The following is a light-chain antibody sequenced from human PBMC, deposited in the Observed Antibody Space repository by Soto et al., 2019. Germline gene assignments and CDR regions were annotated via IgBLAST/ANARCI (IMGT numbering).Light chain of an antibody. CDR1: ESVSENGY. CDR2: GAS. J-gene: IGKJ2*01. V-gene: IGKV3-20*01. CDR3: QHYGTSPYT. Sequence: EIVLTQSPGTLSLSPGERATLSCRASESVSENGYLAWYQQKSGQAPRLLIFGASSRATGVPGRFSGGRSGIVLILSITRMEPEDFALYCCQHYGTSPYTFGPGTRLEIK.